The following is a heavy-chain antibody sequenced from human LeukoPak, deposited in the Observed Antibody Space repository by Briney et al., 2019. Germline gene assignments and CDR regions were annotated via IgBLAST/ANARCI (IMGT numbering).Heavy chain of an antibody. J-gene: IGHJ3*02. D-gene: IGHD5-18*01. Sequence: ASVKVSCKASGYTFTGYYMHWVRQAPGQGLEWMGWINTNTGNPTYAQGFTGRFVFSLDTSVSTAYLQISSLRAEDTAVYYCARELARIQLPDAFDIWGQGTMVTVSS. V-gene: IGHV7-4-1*02. CDR3: ARELARIQLPDAFDI. CDR2: INTNTGNP. CDR1: GYTFTGYY.